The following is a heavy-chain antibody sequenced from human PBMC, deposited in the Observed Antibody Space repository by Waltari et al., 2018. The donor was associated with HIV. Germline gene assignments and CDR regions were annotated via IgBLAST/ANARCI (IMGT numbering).Heavy chain of an antibody. CDR3: ARDLGSSSWYNYYYGMDV. D-gene: IGHD6-13*01. J-gene: IGHJ6*02. Sequence: EVQLVQSGGGLIQPGGSLRPSCAASGFTVSSKHSSRVRQAPGKGLEWVSVIYSGGNTYYADSVKGRFTISRDNSKNTLYLQLNSLRAEDSAVYYCARDLGSSSWYNYYYGMDVWGQGTTVTVSS. V-gene: IGHV3-53*01. CDR2: IYSGGNT. CDR1: GFTVSSKH.